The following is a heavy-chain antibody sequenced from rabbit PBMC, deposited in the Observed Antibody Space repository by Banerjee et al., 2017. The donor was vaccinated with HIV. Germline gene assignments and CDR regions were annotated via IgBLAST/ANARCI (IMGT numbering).Heavy chain of an antibody. D-gene: IGHD6-1*01. V-gene: IGHV1S45*01. J-gene: IGHJ6*01. CDR1: GFSFSSNW. Sequence: LEESGGGLVKPGGTLTLTCTVSGFSFSSNWICWVRQAPGKGLEWIACIDTSDGDTDYANWPKGRFTISKASSTTVTLQMTSLTAADTATYFCARDTASSFSSYGMDLRGPGTLVTVS. CDR3: ARDTASSFSSYGMDL. CDR2: IDTSDGDT.